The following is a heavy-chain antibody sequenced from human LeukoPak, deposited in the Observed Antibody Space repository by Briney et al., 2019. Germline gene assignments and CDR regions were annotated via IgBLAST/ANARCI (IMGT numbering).Heavy chain of an antibody. CDR2: ISSSSSYI. CDR3: ARDTSPNWYFDL. J-gene: IGHJ2*01. V-gene: IGHV3-21*01. CDR1: GFTFSSYS. D-gene: IGHD3-3*01. Sequence: PGGSLRLSCAASGFTFSSYSMNWVRQAPGKELEWVSSISSSSSYIYYADSVKGRFTISRDNAKNSLYLQMNSLRAEDTAVYYCARDTSPNWYFDLWGRGTLVTVSS.